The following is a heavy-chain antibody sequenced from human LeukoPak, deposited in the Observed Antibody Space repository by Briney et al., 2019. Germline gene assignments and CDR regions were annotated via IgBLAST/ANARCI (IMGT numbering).Heavy chain of an antibody. CDR3: AKASWVSNADAVL. D-gene: IGHD1-1*01. Sequence: SGGSLRLSCAASGFIFSSYWMSWVRQAPGKGLEWVANIKQDGSEKYYVDSVKGRFTISRDNAKNSLYLQMNSLRAEDTAVYYCAKASWVSNADAVLWGQGTVVTVSS. J-gene: IGHJ4*02. CDR2: IKQDGSEK. CDR1: GFIFSSYW. V-gene: IGHV3-7*01.